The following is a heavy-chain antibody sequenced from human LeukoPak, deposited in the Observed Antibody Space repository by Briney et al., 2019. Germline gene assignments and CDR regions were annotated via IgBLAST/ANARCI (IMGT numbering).Heavy chain of an antibody. V-gene: IGHV3-49*03. CDR2: IRSKAYGGTT. CDR1: GFTFGDYA. J-gene: IGHJ4*02. CDR3: TRDPTYYDYVWGVIFDY. D-gene: IGHD3-16*01. Sequence: PGGSLRLSCTASGFTFGDYAMSWFRQAPGKGLEWVGFIRSKAYGGTTEYAASVKGRFTILRDDSKSIAYLQMNSLKTEDTAVYYCTRDPTYYDYVWGVIFDYWGQGTLVTVSS.